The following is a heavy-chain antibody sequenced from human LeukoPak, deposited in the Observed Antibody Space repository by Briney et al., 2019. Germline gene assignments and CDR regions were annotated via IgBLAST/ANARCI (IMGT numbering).Heavy chain of an antibody. D-gene: IGHD5-12*01. V-gene: IGHV3-48*03. CDR1: GFTFSSYE. CDR2: ISSSGSTK. J-gene: IGHJ6*04. CDR3: ARKDYGGYAYYYYGLDV. Sequence: GRSLRLSCAASGFTFSSYEMNWVRQAPGKGLEWVSYISSSGSTKYYADSVKGRFTISRDNAKNSLYLQMNSLRAEDTAVYYCARKDYGGYAYYYYGLDVWGKGTTVTVSS.